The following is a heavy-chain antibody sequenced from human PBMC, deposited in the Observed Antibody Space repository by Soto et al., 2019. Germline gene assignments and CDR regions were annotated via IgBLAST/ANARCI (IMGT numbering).Heavy chain of an antibody. J-gene: IGHJ6*04. Sequence: PSETLSLTCTVSGGSISSGGYYWSWIRQHPGKGREWIGYIYYSGSTYYNPSLKSRVTISVYTSKNQFSLKLSSVTAADTAVFYCGGVVLVTAALQPGNIDVWGKGTTVTVSS. CDR2: IYYSGST. V-gene: IGHV4-31*03. CDR1: GGSISSGGYY. D-gene: IGHD2-2*01. CDR3: GGVVLVTAALQPGNIDV.